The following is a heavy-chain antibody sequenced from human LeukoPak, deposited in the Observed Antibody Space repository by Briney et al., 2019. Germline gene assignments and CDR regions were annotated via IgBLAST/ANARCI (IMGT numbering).Heavy chain of an antibody. CDR2: ISAYNGNT. CDR1: GYTFTSYG. V-gene: IGHV1-18*01. Sequence: ASVKVSCKASGYTFTSYGISWVRQAPGQGLEWMGWISAYNGNTNYAQKLHGRVTITTDTSTSTAYMERRSLRSDDTAVYYCARDARPWASSGWPWGQGTLGTVSS. D-gene: IGHD6-19*01. CDR3: ARDARPWASSGWP. J-gene: IGHJ5*02.